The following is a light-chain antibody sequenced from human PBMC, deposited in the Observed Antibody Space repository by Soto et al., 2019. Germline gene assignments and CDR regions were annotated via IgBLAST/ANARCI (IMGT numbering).Light chain of an antibody. J-gene: IGKJ2*01. V-gene: IGKV1-39*01. Sequence: DIQMTQSPSSLSASVGDRVTITCRASQSIRSYLSWYQHKPGKAPKVLIYDASTLQSGVPSRFSGSGSGTEFTLTISSLQPEDFATYYCQQSYSLPTFGQGTKLEIK. CDR3: QQSYSLPT. CDR1: QSIRSY. CDR2: DAS.